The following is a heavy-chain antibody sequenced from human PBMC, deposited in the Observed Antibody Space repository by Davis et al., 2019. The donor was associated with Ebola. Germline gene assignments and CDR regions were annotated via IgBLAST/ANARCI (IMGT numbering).Heavy chain of an antibody. CDR1: GDTLSSYA. Sequence: SVKVSCKAVGDTLSSYAMTWVRQAPGQGLEWLGGIIPVFRTANYAQKFQGRVTITADESTRTAYMELNGLRSEDTAVYYCAHLGPQRYCSGGGCHGYLDYWGQGTLVTVSS. V-gene: IGHV1-69*13. J-gene: IGHJ4*02. D-gene: IGHD2-15*01. CDR3: AHLGPQRYCSGGGCHGYLDY. CDR2: IIPVFRTA.